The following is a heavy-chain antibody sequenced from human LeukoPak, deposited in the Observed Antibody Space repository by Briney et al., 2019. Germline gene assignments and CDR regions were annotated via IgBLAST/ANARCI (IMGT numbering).Heavy chain of an antibody. D-gene: IGHD3-16*02. CDR3: ARGSASYDYVWGSYRPPYFDY. V-gene: IGHV4-34*01. CDR2: INHSGST. CDR1: GGSFSGYY. J-gene: IGHJ4*02. Sequence: SETLSLTCAVYGGSFSGYYWSWIRQPPGKGLEWIGEINHSGSTNYNPSLKSRVTISVDTSKNRFSLKLSSVTAADTAVYYCARGSASYDYVWGSYRPPYFDYWGQGTLVTVSS.